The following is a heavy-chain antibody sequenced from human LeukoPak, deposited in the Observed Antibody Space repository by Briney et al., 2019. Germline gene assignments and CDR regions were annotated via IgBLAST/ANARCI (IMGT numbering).Heavy chain of an antibody. CDR2: ISGSGCST. D-gene: IGHD3-10*01. V-gene: IGHV3-23*01. CDR3: ARAYGYYYYYYMGV. CDR1: GFTFSSYG. J-gene: IGHJ6*03. Sequence: GGSLRLSCAASGFTFSSYGLRWVRQAPGKGLEGVSAISGSGCSTYYADSVKGRFTISRDNSKHTLYLQMNSLRAEDTAVYYCARAYGYYYYYYMGVWGKGTTVTISS.